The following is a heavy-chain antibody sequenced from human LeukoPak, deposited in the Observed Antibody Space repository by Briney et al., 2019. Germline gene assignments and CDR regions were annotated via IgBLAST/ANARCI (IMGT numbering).Heavy chain of an antibody. D-gene: IGHD3-10*01. V-gene: IGHV1-2*02. CDR1: GYTFTGYY. J-gene: IGHJ5*02. Sequence: ASVKVSCKASGYTFTGYYMHWVRQAPGQGLEWMGWINPNSGGTNYAQKFQGRVTMTRDTSISTVYMELSSLRSEDTAVYYCAREGTMARFNWFDPWGQGTLVTVSS. CDR2: INPNSGGT. CDR3: AREGTMARFNWFDP.